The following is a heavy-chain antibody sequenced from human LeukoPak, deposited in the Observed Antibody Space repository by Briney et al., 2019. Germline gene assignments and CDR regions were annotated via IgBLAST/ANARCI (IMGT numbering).Heavy chain of an antibody. V-gene: IGHV3-48*01. CDR1: GFTFSTYN. CDR3: AKDKRWLQFYY. Sequence: GGSLRLPCAASGFTFSTYNMNWVRQAPGKGLEWVSYISGSSATIYYADSVKGRFTISRDNVKNSLYLQMNSLRAEDTAVYYCAKDKRWLQFYYWGQGTLVTVSS. D-gene: IGHD5-24*01. J-gene: IGHJ4*02. CDR2: ISGSSATI.